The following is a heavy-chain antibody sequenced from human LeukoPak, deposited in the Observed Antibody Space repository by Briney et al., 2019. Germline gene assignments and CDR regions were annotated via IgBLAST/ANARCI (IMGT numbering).Heavy chain of an antibody. D-gene: IGHD5-18*01. Sequence: KPSETLSLTCAVSGGSISSYYWSWIRQPPGKGLEWIAYIYYNGNTNYNPSFKSRVTISVDTSKNQFSLKLSSVAAADTAIYYCARQPSATAAFDIWGQGTMVTVSS. V-gene: IGHV4-59*08. J-gene: IGHJ3*02. CDR2: IYYNGNT. CDR1: GGSISSYY. CDR3: ARQPSATAAFDI.